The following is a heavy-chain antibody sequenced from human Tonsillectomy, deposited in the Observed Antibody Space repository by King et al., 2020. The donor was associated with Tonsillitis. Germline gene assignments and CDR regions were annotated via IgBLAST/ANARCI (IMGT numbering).Heavy chain of an antibody. CDR1: GFTFSDYY. V-gene: IGHV3-11*01. Sequence: QLVQSGGGLVKPGGSLRLSCAASGFTFSDYYMSWIRQAPGKGLEWVSYISSSGSTIYYADSVKGRFTISRDNVKNSLYLQMNSLRAEDTAVYYCARDRYCSSTSCSDYYYYYYMDVWGKGTTVTVSS. D-gene: IGHD2-2*01. CDR2: ISSSGSTI. J-gene: IGHJ6*03. CDR3: ARDRYCSSTSCSDYYYYYYMDV.